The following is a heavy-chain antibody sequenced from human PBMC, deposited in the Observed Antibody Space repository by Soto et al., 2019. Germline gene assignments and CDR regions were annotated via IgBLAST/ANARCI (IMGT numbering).Heavy chain of an antibody. Sequence: QVQLQESGPGLVKPSETLSLTCTVSGGSINSYYWSWIRQPPGKGLEWIGYIYYSGSTNYNPSLKSRATISLDTSQIQFTLKLSSVTAADTAVYYCARVPWQWLGGYAFDIWGQGTMVTVSS. CDR1: GGSINSYY. V-gene: IGHV4-59*01. CDR2: IYYSGST. CDR3: ARVPWQWLGGYAFDI. D-gene: IGHD6-19*01. J-gene: IGHJ3*02.